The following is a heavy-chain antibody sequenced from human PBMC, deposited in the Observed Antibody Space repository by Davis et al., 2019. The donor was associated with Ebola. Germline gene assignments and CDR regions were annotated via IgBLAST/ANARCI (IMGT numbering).Heavy chain of an antibody. CDR2: INSDGSST. Sequence: PGGSLRLSCAASGFTFSSYWMHWVRHAPGKGLVWVSRINSDGSSTSYADSVKGRFTISRDNAKNTLYLQMNSLRAEDTAVYYCARVDPPCSGGSCYALYYYYGMDVWGQGTTVTVSS. D-gene: IGHD2-15*01. CDR1: GFTFSSYW. CDR3: ARVDPPCSGGSCYALYYYYGMDV. J-gene: IGHJ6*02. V-gene: IGHV3-74*01.